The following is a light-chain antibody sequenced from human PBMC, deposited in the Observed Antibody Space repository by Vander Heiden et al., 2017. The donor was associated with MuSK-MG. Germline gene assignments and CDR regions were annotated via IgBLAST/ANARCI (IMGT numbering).Light chain of an antibody. J-gene: IGLJ3*02. CDR2: EGS. CDR1: SDDVGRYNL. V-gene: IGLV2-23*01. CDR3: CSFAHTGAWV. Sequence: QSALTQPASVSGSPGQSITISCTGTSDDVGRYNLVSWFQQHPGKVPKLLIYEGSKRPSGVSNRFSVSKSGAMASLTISGLQAEDEADDYCCSFAHTGAWVFGGGTKLTVL.